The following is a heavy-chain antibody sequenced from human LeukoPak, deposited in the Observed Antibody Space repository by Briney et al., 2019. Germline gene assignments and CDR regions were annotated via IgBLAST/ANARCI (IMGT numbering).Heavy chain of an antibody. CDR1: GFIFSSYA. D-gene: IGHD6-19*01. CDR2: IAADGKDK. J-gene: IGHJ4*02. Sequence: GGSLRLSCAASGFIFSSYAMHWVRQAPGKGLEWVAVIAADGKDKHHADSVRGRFTISRDNSKNTLYVQMNSLRTEDTAVYYCARDRGRIAVYYFDYWDQGTLVTVSS. CDR3: ARDRGRIAVYYFDY. V-gene: IGHV3-30*04.